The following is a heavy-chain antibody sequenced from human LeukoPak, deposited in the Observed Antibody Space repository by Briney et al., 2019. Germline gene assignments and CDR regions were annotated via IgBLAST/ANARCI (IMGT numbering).Heavy chain of an antibody. V-gene: IGHV4-31*03. CDR1: GGSISSGGYY. CDR2: IYYSGST. Sequence: PSETLSLTCTVSGGSISSGGYYWSWIRQLPGKGLEWIGYIYYSGSTYYNPSLKSRVIISVDTSKNQFSLKLSSVTAADTAVYYCARDQGGYRHRFDPWGQGTLVTVSS. CDR3: ARDQGGYRHRFDP. D-gene: IGHD3-22*01. J-gene: IGHJ5*02.